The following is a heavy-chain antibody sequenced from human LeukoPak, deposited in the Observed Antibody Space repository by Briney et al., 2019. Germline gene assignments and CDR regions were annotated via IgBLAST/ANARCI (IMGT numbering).Heavy chain of an antibody. CDR1: GFTFSSYS. D-gene: IGHD4-17*01. CDR3: ARATVTTYDAFDI. V-gene: IGHV3-21*01. Sequence: GGSLRLSCAASGFTFSSYSMNWVRQAPGKGLEWVSSISGSSSYIYYGDSVRGRFTISRDNARNSLYLQMSSLRAEDTAVYYCARATVTTYDAFDIWGQGTMVAVSS. CDR2: ISGSSSYI. J-gene: IGHJ3*02.